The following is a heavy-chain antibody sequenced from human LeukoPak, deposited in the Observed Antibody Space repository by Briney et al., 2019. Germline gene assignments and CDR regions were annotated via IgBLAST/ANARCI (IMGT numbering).Heavy chain of an antibody. J-gene: IGHJ4*02. Sequence: GGSLRLSCAASGFTFSSYEMNWVRQAPGKGLEWVSYISSSGSTIYYADSVKGRFTISRDNAENSLYLQMNSPRAEDTAVYYCARILGYGGYDSPFDYWGQGTLVTVSS. D-gene: IGHD5-12*01. CDR3: ARILGYGGYDSPFDY. CDR2: ISSSGSTI. V-gene: IGHV3-48*03. CDR1: GFTFSSYE.